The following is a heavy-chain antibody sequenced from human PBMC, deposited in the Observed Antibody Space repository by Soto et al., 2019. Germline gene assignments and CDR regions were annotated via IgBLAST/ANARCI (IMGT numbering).Heavy chain of an antibody. D-gene: IGHD3-16*02. J-gene: IGHJ6*02. CDR3: EAEMTFGKLSVV. V-gene: IGHV1-69*01. CDR2: IFPKFGTT. CDR1: GDTDTNYV. Sequence: QVQLVQSGAEVKKPGSSVKVSCKASGDTDTNYVISWVRQAPGQGLEWMGGIFPKFGTTYSAQKLQDRLKINAGESTPTVYMQLSSLRLDDTAVYYCEAEMTFGKLSVVWGQGTTVTVSS.